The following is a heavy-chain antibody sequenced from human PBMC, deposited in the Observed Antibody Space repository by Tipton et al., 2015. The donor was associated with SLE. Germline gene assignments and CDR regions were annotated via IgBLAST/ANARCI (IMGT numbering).Heavy chain of an antibody. CDR2: IYTSGST. CDR3: ARDRGGSVAGPDY. V-gene: IGHV4-4*08. D-gene: IGHD6-19*01. Sequence: TLSLTCTVSGGSISRYYSSWIRQPPGKGLEWIGYIYTSGSTNYNPSLKSRVTISVDTSKNQFSLKLSSVTAADTAVYYCARDRGGSVAGPDYWGQGTLVTVSS. J-gene: IGHJ4*02. CDR1: GGSISRYY.